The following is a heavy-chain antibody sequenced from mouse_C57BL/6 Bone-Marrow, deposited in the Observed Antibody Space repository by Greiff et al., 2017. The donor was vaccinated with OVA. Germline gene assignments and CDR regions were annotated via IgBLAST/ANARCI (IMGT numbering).Heavy chain of an antibody. Sequence: VQLQQPGAELVRPGTSVKSSCKASGYTFTSYWMHWVKQRPGQGLEWIGVIDPSDSYTNYNQKFKGKATLTVDTSSSTAYMQLSSLTSEDSAVYDCARPYYGSSYGWFDVWGTGTTVTVSS. J-gene: IGHJ1*03. V-gene: IGHV1-59*01. CDR2: IDPSDSYT. D-gene: IGHD1-1*01. CDR1: GYTFTSYW. CDR3: ARPYYGSSYGWFDV.